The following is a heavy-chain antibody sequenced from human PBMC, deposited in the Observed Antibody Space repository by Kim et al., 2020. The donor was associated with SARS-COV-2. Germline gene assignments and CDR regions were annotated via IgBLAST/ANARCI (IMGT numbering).Heavy chain of an antibody. CDR3: ARVLRYGYYYYGMDV. CDR2: IDPSDSYT. D-gene: IGHD3-3*01. Sequence: GESLKISCKGSGYSFTSYWISWVRQMPGKGLEWMGRIDPSDSYTNYSPSFQGHVTISADKSISTAYLQWSSLKASDTAMYYCARVLRYGYYYYGMDVWGQETTVTVSS. V-gene: IGHV5-10-1*01. J-gene: IGHJ6*02. CDR1: GYSFTSYW.